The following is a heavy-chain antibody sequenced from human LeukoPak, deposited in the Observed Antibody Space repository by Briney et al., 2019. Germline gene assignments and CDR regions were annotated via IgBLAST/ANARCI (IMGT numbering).Heavy chain of an antibody. V-gene: IGHV3-21*01. CDR3: ARDLISMIRGVSSLDP. J-gene: IGHJ5*02. Sequence: GGSLRLSCAASGFTLSDYAMNWVRQAPGKGLEWVSSISSSSSYIYYADSVKGRFTISRDNAKNSLYLQMNSLRAEDTAVYYCARDLISMIRGVSSLDPWGQGTLVTVPS. D-gene: IGHD3-10*01. CDR2: ISSSSSYI. CDR1: GFTLSDYA.